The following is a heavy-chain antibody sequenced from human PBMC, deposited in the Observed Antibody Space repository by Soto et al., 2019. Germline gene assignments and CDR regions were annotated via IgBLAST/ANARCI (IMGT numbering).Heavy chain of an antibody. V-gene: IGHV4-31*03. J-gene: IGHJ5*02. Sequence: SEKLCLTYTVSGGSISSGGYYWSWIRQHPGKGLEWIGYIYYSGSTYYNPSLKSRVTISVDTSKNQFSLKLSSVTAADTAVYYCARAWYYDPWGCIDPPGQGPLVTLS. CDR1: GGSISSGGYY. D-gene: IGHD3-3*01. CDR3: ARAWYYDPWGCIDP. CDR2: IYYSGST.